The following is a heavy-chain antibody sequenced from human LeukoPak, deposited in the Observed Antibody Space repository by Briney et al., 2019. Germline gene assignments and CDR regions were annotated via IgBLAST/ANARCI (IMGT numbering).Heavy chain of an antibody. J-gene: IGHJ4*02. Sequence: PSETLSLTCTVSGGSISSYYWSWIRQPPGKGLEWIGEINHSGSTNYNPSLKSRVTISVDTSKNQFSLKLSSVTAADTAVYYCARGGGITGTIYYFDYWGQGTLVTVSS. CDR3: ARGGGITGTIYYFDY. V-gene: IGHV4-34*01. CDR1: GGSISSYY. CDR2: INHSGST. D-gene: IGHD1-7*01.